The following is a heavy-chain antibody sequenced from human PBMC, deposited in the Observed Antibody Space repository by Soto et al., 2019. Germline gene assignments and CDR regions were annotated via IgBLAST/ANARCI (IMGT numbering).Heavy chain of an antibody. CDR3: ARLTTRTTSYGMDV. D-gene: IGHD1-7*01. CDR1: GYNFTNYW. CDR2: IYPGDSDT. J-gene: IGHJ6*02. V-gene: IGHV5-51*01. Sequence: PGESLKISCKGSGYNFTNYWIGWVRQMPGKGLEYMGIIYPGDSDTRYSPSFQGQVTVSADKSINTAYLQWSSLKASDTAMYYCARLTTRTTSYGMDVSGQATTVTVSS.